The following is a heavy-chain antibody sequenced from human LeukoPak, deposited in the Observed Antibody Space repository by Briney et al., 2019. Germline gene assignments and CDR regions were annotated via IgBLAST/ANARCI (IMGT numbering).Heavy chain of an antibody. D-gene: IGHD1-26*01. CDR1: GFSVSNNY. J-gene: IGHJ4*02. CDR2: IYNDGGA. CDR3: ARDRPGGSYLDFDY. Sequence: GGSLRLSCAASGFSVSNNYMSWVRQAPGKGLEWVSLIYNDGGASYADSVKGRFTISRDNSRSTLYLQMNSLRVEDTAVYYCARDRPGGSYLDFDYWGQGTLVTVSS. V-gene: IGHV3-66*01.